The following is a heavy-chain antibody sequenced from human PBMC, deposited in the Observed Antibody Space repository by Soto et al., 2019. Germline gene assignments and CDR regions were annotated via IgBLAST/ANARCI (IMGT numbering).Heavy chain of an antibody. CDR2: ISGSGGST. Sequence: HPGGSLRLSCAASGFTFSSYGLSWVRQAPGKWLEWVSGISGSGGSTYYADSVKGRFTISRDNSKNTLYLQMNSLRAEDTAVYYCAKSLGDMVTFGGVIIVTLGDYWGQGXLVTVYS. V-gene: IGHV3-23*01. D-gene: IGHD3-16*02. J-gene: IGHJ4*02. CDR3: AKSLGDMVTFGGVIIVTLGDY. CDR1: GFTFSSYG.